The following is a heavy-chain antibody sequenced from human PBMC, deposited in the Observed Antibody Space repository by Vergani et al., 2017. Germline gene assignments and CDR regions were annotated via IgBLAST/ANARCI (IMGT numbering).Heavy chain of an antibody. CDR1: GGSISSGGYY. J-gene: IGHJ6*02. CDR2: IYTSGST. D-gene: IGHD5-18*01. V-gene: IGHV4-61*02. CDR3: ARGGGRYTAMVRTYYYYGMDV. Sequence: QVQLQESGPGLVKPSQTLSLTCTVSGGSISSGGYYWSWIRQPAGKGLEWIERIYTSGSTNYNPSLKIRVTISVDTSKNQFSLKLSSGTAADTAVYYCARGGGRYTAMVRTYYYYGMDVWGQGTTVTVSS.